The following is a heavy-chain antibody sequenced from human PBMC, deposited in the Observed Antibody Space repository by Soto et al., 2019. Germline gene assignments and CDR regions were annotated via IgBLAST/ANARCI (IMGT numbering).Heavy chain of an antibody. CDR2: IYWDDDK. CDR1: GISLSTNGVG. CDR3: APRRTPSLPLDF. Sequence: QITLKESGPTLVKPTQTLTLTCTFSGISLSTNGVGVGWIRQTPRKALEWLALIYWDDDKRYSPSLKRRLTITKDNSKNQVVLTMTNMDTGDTATYYCAPRRTPSLPLDFWGPGTLVTVSS. D-gene: IGHD2-21*01. J-gene: IGHJ4*02. V-gene: IGHV2-5*02.